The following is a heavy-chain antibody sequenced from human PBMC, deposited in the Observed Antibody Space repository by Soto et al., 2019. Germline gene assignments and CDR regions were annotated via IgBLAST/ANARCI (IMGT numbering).Heavy chain of an antibody. CDR2: ISAYNGNT. J-gene: IGHJ4*02. V-gene: IGHV1-18*01. D-gene: IGHD3-10*01. CDR1: GYTFTSYG. Sequence: QVQLVQSGAEVKKPGASVKVSCKASGYTFTSYGISWVRQAPGQGLEWMGWISAYNGNTNYAQKLQGRVTMTTDTSTSTAYMVLRSLRSDDTAVYYCARVDHDYYGSGSYYRHFDYWGQGTLVTVCS. CDR3: ARVDHDYYGSGSYYRHFDY.